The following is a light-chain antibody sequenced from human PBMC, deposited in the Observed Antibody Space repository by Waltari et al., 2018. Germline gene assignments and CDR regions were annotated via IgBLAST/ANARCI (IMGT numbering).Light chain of an antibody. J-gene: IGLJ1*01. CDR2: DVS. CDR1: SSDVGGYNY. V-gene: IGLV2-23*02. CDR3: CSYAGSSTL. Sequence: QSALTQPASVSGSPGQSITISCTGTSSDVGGYNYGSWYQQHPGKAPKLMIYDVSKRPSGVSNRFSGSKSGNTASLTISGLQAEDEADYYCCSYAGSSTLFGTGTKVTVL.